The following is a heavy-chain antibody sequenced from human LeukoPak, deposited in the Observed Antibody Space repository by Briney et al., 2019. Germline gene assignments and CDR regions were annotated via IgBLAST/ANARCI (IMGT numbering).Heavy chain of an antibody. CDR3: ARRHPTSRGYSYGPSGY. CDR2: INPNSGGT. D-gene: IGHD5-18*01. Sequence: ASAKVSCKASGYTFTGYYMHWVRQAPGQGLEWMGRINPNSGGTNYAQKFQGRVTMTRDTSISTAYMELSRLRSDDTAVYYCARRHPTSRGYSYGPSGYWGQGTLVTVSS. V-gene: IGHV1-2*06. CDR1: GYTFTGYY. J-gene: IGHJ4*02.